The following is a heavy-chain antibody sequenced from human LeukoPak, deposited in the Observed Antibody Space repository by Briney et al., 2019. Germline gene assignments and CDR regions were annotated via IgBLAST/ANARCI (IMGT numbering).Heavy chain of an antibody. CDR2: IIPIFGTA. J-gene: IGHJ4*02. D-gene: IGHD3-10*01. Sequence: ASVKVSCKASGGTFSSYAINWVRQAPGQGLEWMGGIIPIFGTANYAQKFQGRVTITADESTSTAYMELSSLRSEDTAVYYCARAPNYYGSGSYDYWGQGTLVTVSS. CDR3: ARAPNYYGSGSYDY. V-gene: IGHV1-69*13. CDR1: GGTFSSYA.